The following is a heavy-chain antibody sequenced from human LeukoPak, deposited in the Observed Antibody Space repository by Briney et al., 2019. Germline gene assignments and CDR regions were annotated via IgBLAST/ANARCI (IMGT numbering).Heavy chain of an antibody. J-gene: IGHJ4*02. Sequence: GGSLRLSCAASGFTFSSYSMNWVRQAPGKGLEWVSSISNSSSYIYYADSVKGRFTISRDNAKNSLYLQMNSLRAEDTAVYYCARDWGRYCSSTSCYTSSYYFDYWGQGTLVTVSS. D-gene: IGHD2-2*02. CDR3: ARDWGRYCSSTSCYTSSYYFDY. CDR1: GFTFSSYS. V-gene: IGHV3-21*01. CDR2: ISNSSSYI.